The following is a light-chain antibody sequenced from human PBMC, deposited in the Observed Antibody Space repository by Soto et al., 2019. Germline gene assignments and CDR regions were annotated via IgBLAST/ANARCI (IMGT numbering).Light chain of an antibody. V-gene: IGLV1-44*01. CDR1: SSNIGTNT. Sequence: QSVLTQPPSASGTPGQWVTISCSGSSSNIGTNTVIWYQQLPGAAPKLLIYSDNQRPSGVPDRFSGSKSGTSASLAISGLQSEDEDDYFCAAWDVSLVVFGGGTKLTVL. CDR3: AAWDVSLVV. J-gene: IGLJ2*01. CDR2: SDN.